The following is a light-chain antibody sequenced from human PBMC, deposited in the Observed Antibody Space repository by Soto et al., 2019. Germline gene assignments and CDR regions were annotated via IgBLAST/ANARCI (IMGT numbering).Light chain of an antibody. CDR1: QSVSSSY. Sequence: EIVLTQSPATLSLSPGARAPLSCRASQSVSSSYLAWYQQKPGQAPRLLIYDASSRATGIPDRFSGSGSGTEFTLTISRLESEDFAVYYCQQYGGCTHTFGQGTKVDIK. CDR2: DAS. J-gene: IGKJ2*01. V-gene: IGKV3-20*01. CDR3: QQYGGCTHT.